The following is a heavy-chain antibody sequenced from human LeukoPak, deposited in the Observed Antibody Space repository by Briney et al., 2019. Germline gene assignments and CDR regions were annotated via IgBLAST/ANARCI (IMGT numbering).Heavy chain of an antibody. D-gene: IGHD3-22*01. Sequence: SETLSLTCTVSGGSISSYYWSWIRQPPGKGLEWIGYIYYSGSTNYNPSLKSRVTISVDTSKNQLSLKLSSVTAADTAVYYCARVDDSAFDIWGQGTMVTVSS. V-gene: IGHV4-59*12. J-gene: IGHJ3*02. CDR3: ARVDDSAFDI. CDR2: IYYSGST. CDR1: GGSISSYY.